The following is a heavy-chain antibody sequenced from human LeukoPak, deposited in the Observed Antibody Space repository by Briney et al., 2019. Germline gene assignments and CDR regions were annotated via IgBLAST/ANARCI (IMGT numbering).Heavy chain of an antibody. CDR3: AREKAQTNFDY. Sequence: GGSLRLSCAASGFTFSDYWMSWVRQTPGKGLEWVANIQQGGSEKYYVDSVKGRFTISRDNAKNSLYLQMNSLRAEDTAVYYCAREKAQTNFDYWGQGTLVTVSS. CDR2: IQQGGSEK. J-gene: IGHJ4*02. CDR1: GFTFSDYW. V-gene: IGHV3-7*01.